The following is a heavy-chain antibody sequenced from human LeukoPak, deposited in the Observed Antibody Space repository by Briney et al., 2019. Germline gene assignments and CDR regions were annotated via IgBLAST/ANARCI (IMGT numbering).Heavy chain of an antibody. CDR3: ARVVGGDSSGYYLGIDY. J-gene: IGHJ4*02. CDR2: ISSSSSSYI. CDR1: GFTFSSYS. Sequence: PGGSLRLSCAASGFTFSSYSMNWVRQAPGKGLEWVSSISSSSSSYIYYADSVKGRFTISRDNAKNSLYLQMNSLRAEDTAVYYCARVVGGDSSGYYLGIDYWGQGTLVTVSS. V-gene: IGHV3-21*01. D-gene: IGHD3-22*01.